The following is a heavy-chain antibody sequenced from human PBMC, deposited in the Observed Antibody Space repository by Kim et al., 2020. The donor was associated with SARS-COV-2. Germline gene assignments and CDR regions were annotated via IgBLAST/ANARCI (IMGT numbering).Heavy chain of an antibody. CDR2: VSNSGSP. V-gene: IGHV4-59*01. J-gene: IGHJ6*01. Sequence: SETLSLTCTVSGGSISNYFWSWIRHFPGKGLEWIGYVSNSGSPNYNPSLKSRVTISVNTPKNQFSLKLSSLPAADTAAYFFARGGSYGSGSYSQYGMDV. CDR3: ARGGSYGSGSYSQYGMDV. D-gene: IGHD3-10*01. CDR1: GGSISNYF.